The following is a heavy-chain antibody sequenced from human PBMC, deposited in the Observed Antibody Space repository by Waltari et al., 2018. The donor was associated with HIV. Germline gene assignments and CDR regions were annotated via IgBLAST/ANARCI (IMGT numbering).Heavy chain of an antibody. V-gene: IGHV3-20*04. CDR2: INWNGGST. Sequence: LRLSCAASGFTFDDYGMSWVRQAPGKGLEWVSGINWNGGSTGYADSVKGRFTISRDNAKNSLYLQMNSLRAEDTALYYCARGLYSGYGGLWAFDIWGQGTMVTVSS. CDR3: ARGLYSGYGGLWAFDI. CDR1: GFTFDDYG. D-gene: IGHD5-12*01. J-gene: IGHJ3*02.